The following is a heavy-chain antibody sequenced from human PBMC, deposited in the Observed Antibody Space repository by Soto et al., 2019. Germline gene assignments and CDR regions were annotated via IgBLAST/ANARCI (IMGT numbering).Heavy chain of an antibody. CDR3: ARTAGYFDY. CDR1: GDSVSNNNAA. V-gene: IGHV6-1*01. Sequence: SQTLSLTCAISGDSVSNNNAAWNWIRQSPSRGLEWLGRTYYRSRWYNDYAVSVKSRITINPDPSKNQFSLQLNFVTLEDTAIYYCARTAGYFDYWGQGTLVTVS. CDR2: TYYRSRWYN. J-gene: IGHJ4*02. D-gene: IGHD6-25*01.